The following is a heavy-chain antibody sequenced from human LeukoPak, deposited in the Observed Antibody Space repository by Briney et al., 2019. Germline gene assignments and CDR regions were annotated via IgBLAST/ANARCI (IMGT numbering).Heavy chain of an antibody. CDR2: INTDGSTT. J-gene: IGHJ4*02. CDR1: GFTFSSYW. CDR3: ARYYYDILTGYYTFDY. D-gene: IGHD3-9*01. Sequence: GGSLRLSCAASGFTFSSYWMHWVRQAPGKGLVWVSRINTDGSTTNYADSVKGRFTISRDNARQTLYLQMNSLRAEDTAVYYYARYYYDILTGYYTFDYWGQGTLVTVSS. V-gene: IGHV3-74*01.